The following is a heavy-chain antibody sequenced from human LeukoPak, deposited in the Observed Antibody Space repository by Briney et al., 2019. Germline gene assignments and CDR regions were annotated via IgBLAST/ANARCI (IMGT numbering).Heavy chain of an antibody. CDR1: GFTFSSFA. D-gene: IGHD1-26*01. Sequence: GSSLRLSCAASGFTFSSFAMHWVRQAPGKGLEWVAVIWYDGSKRYYADSVKGRFTISRDSSKNTLFLQMSNLRAEDTAVYYCARGRSMYSGSSLDYWGQGTLVTVSS. CDR3: ARGRSMYSGSSLDY. J-gene: IGHJ4*02. CDR2: IWYDGSKR. V-gene: IGHV3-33*01.